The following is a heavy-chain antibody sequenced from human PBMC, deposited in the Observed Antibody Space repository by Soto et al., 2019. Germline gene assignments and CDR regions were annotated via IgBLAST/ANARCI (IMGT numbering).Heavy chain of an antibody. CDR3: ARGYGGDWFDP. CDR1: GGSFSGYY. J-gene: IGHJ5*02. Sequence: ETLSLTCAVYGGSFSGYYWSWIRQPPGKGLEWIGEINHSGSTNYNPSLKSRVTISVDTSKNQFSLKLSSVTAADTAVYYCARGYGGDWFDPWGQGTLVTVSS. CDR2: INHSGST. V-gene: IGHV4-34*01. D-gene: IGHD4-17*01.